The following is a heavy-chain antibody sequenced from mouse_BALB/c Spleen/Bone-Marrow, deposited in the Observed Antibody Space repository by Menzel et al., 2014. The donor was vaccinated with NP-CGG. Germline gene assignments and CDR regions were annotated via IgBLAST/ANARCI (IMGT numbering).Heavy chain of an antibody. CDR1: GYTFSGYW. CDR2: ILPGSTST. CDR3: ARDGYSSLAMDY. D-gene: IGHD2-3*01. J-gene: IGHJ4*01. V-gene: IGHV1-9*01. Sequence: VQLQQSGAELMKPGASVKISCKTTGYTFSGYWIEWVKQRPGHGLEWIGEILPGSTSTNYNEKFKDKATFTADTSSNTAYMQLSSLTPEDSAVYYCARDGYSSLAMDYWGQGTSVTVSS.